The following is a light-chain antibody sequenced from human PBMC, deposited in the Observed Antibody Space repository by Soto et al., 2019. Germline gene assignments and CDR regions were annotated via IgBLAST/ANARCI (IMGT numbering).Light chain of an antibody. CDR3: QQSYSTPRT. J-gene: IGKJ4*01. Sequence: EIVMTQSPATLSVSPGDRATLSCRASQSVSSSLAWYQQIPGQAPRLLIYDASTRATGIPARFGGSGSGTEFTLTISSLQSEDFATYYCQQSYSTPRTFGGGTKVEIK. CDR1: QSVSSS. V-gene: IGKV3-15*01. CDR2: DAS.